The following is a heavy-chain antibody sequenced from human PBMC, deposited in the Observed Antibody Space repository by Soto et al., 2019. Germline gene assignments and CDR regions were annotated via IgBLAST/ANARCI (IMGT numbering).Heavy chain of an antibody. V-gene: IGHV3-30*18. CDR1: GFTFSSYG. D-gene: IGHD6-19*01. Sequence: GGSLRLSCAASGFTFSSYGMHWVRQAPGKGLEWVAVISYDGSNKYYADSVKGRFTISRDNSKNTLYLQMNSLRAEDTAVYYCAKDKRSSGWRNSYYYYGMDVWGQGTTVTVSS. J-gene: IGHJ6*02. CDR2: ISYDGSNK. CDR3: AKDKRSSGWRNSYYYYGMDV.